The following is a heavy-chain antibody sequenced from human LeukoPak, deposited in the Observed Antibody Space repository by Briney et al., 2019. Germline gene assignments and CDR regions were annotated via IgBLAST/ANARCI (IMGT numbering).Heavy chain of an antibody. V-gene: IGHV1-18*01. CDR3: ARDREAAGQKLTDY. J-gene: IGHJ4*02. D-gene: IGHD6-13*01. CDR2: ISVYNGNT. Sequence: ASVKVSCKASGYTFTSYGITWVRQATGQGLEWMGWISVYNGNTNYAQKLQGRVTMTTDTSTSTAYMELRSLSSDDTAMYYCARDREAAGQKLTDYWGQGTLVTVSS. CDR1: GYTFTSYG.